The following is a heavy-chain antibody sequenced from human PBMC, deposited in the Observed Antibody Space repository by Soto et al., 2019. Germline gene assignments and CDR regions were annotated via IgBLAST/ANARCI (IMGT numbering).Heavy chain of an antibody. Sequence: ETLSLTCSVSGGSISSKSYSWGWIRQPPGKGLEWIGTFYYSENTYYNPSLKSRVTISVDTSKNQFSLKLSSVTAADTAVYYCAKLAGYCSGNSCHGDYALDVWGQGTTVT. CDR1: GGSISSKSYS. V-gene: IGHV4-39*01. CDR3: AKLAGYCSGNSCHGDYALDV. J-gene: IGHJ6*02. CDR2: FYYSENT. D-gene: IGHD2-2*01.